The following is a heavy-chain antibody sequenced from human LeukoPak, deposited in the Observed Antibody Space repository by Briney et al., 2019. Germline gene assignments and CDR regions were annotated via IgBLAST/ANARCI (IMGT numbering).Heavy chain of an antibody. D-gene: IGHD3-22*01. V-gene: IGHV4-59*12. J-gene: IGHJ3*02. CDR2: IYHSGST. CDR1: GGSISSYY. CDR3: ARGEPSITMITNAFDI. Sequence: SETLSLTCTVSGGSISSYYWSWIRQPPGKGLEWIGYIYHSGSTYYNPSLKSRVTISVDRSKNQFSLKLSSVTAADTAVYYCARGEPSITMITNAFDIWGQGTMVTVSS.